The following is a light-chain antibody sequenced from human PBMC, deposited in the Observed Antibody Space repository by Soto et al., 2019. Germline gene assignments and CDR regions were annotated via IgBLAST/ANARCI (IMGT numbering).Light chain of an antibody. V-gene: IGLV4-69*01. J-gene: IGLJ2*01. CDR1: SGHSSYA. CDR3: QTWGTGIQVV. CDR2: LNSDGSH. Sequence: QSVLTQSPSASASLGASVKLTCTPSSGHSSYAIAWHQQQPEKGPRYLMKLNSDGSHSKGDGIPDRFSGSSSGAERYLTISSLQSEDEADYYCQTWGTGIQVVFGGGTKLTVL.